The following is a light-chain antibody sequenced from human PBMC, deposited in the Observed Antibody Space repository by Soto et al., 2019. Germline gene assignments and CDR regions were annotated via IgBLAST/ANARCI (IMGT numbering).Light chain of an antibody. J-gene: IGLJ2*01. CDR1: NIGSKS. CDR3: QVWDSSSNHRGVV. CDR2: YDS. Sequence: SYELTQSPSVSVAPGETARITCGGTNIGSKSVHWYHQKPGQAPVLVIYYDSDRPSGIPERISGSNSGNTATLTISGVEAGDEADYYCQVWDSSSNHRGVVFGGGTKLTVL. V-gene: IGLV3-21*04.